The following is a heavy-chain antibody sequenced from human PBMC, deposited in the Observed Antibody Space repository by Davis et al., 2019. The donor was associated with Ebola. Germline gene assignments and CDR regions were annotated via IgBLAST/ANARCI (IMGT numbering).Heavy chain of an antibody. Sequence: GESLKISCAASGFTFSSYSMNWVRQAPGKGLEWVSSISSSSSYIYYADSVKGRFTISRDNAKNSLYLQMNSLRAEDTAVYYCAKGKDLHYYYGMDVWGQGTTVTVSS. CDR3: AKGKDLHYYYGMDV. J-gene: IGHJ6*02. CDR1: GFTFSSYS. V-gene: IGHV3-21*01. CDR2: ISSSSSYI.